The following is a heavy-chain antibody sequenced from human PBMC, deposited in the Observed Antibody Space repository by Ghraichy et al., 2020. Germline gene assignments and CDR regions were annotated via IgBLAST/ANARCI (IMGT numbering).Heavy chain of an antibody. Sequence: SETLSLTCSVSGVSISSYYWTWIRQPPGKGLEWIEHIYYNENTNYNPSLKSRVTISSDTSKNQFSLTLSPVTAADTAVYYCAREGKTYNYGMDVWGQGTTVTVSS. CDR2: IYYNENT. D-gene: IGHD1-1*01. V-gene: IGHV4-59*01. CDR1: GVSISSYY. CDR3: AREGKTYNYGMDV. J-gene: IGHJ6*02.